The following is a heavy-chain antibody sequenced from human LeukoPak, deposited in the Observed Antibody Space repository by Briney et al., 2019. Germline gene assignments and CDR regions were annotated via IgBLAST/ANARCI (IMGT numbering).Heavy chain of an antibody. D-gene: IGHD6-13*01. Sequence: GGSLRLSCGASGFTFSRYWMHWVRQAPGKGLVWVSRADYDGSDTSYADSVRGRFTISRDNAKNTLYLQMNSLSAEDTAVYYCATLAAAGTNYWGQGTLVTVSS. CDR2: ADYDGSDT. V-gene: IGHV3-74*01. J-gene: IGHJ4*02. CDR1: GFTFSRYW. CDR3: ATLAAAGTNY.